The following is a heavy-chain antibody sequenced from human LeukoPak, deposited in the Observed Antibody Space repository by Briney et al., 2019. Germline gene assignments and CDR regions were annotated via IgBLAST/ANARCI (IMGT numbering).Heavy chain of an antibody. J-gene: IGHJ4*02. CDR3: AKYRGYGDMYFFDY. V-gene: IGHV3-23*01. CDR1: GFTFSSYA. D-gene: IGHD4-17*01. Sequence: PGGSLRLSCAASGFTFSSYAMSWVRQAPGKGLEWVSAISGSGGSTYYADSVKGRFTISRDNSKNTLYLQMNSLRAEHTAVYYCAKYRGYGDMYFFDYGGQGPLVTVSS. CDR2: ISGSGGST.